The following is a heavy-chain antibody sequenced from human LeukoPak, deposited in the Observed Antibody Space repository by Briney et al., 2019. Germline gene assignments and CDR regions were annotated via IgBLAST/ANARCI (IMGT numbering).Heavy chain of an antibody. Sequence: SETLSLTCTVSGGSISSSSYYWGWIRQPPGKGLEWIGSIYCSGSTYYNPSLKSRVTISVDTSKNQFSLKLSSVTAADTAVYYCARGLRLGEFDNYWGQGTLVTVSS. J-gene: IGHJ4*02. CDR1: GGSISSSSYY. V-gene: IGHV4-39*01. CDR3: ARGLRLGEFDNY. D-gene: IGHD3-16*01. CDR2: IYCSGST.